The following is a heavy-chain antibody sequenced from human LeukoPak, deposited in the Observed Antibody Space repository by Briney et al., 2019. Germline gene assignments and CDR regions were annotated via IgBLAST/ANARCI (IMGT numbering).Heavy chain of an antibody. D-gene: IGHD6-19*01. CDR2: IWYDGSNK. V-gene: IGHV3-33*06. Sequence: PGRSLRLSCAASGFTFNNYGMHWVRQAPGKGLEWVAVIWYDGSNKYYADSVKGRFTISRDNSKNTLYLQMSSLRAEDTAVYYCVKERSSGWYDFDYWGQGTLVTVSS. CDR3: VKERSSGWYDFDY. CDR1: GFTFNNYG. J-gene: IGHJ4*02.